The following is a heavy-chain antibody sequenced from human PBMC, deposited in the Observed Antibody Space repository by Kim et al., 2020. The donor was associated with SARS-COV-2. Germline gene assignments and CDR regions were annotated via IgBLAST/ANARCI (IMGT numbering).Heavy chain of an antibody. CDR2: IYYSGST. V-gene: IGHV4-39*07. CDR3: ARGATGEWRNPDFDY. J-gene: IGHJ4*01. D-gene: IGHD3-3*01. Sequence: SETLSLTCTVSGGSISSSSYYWGWIRQPPGKGLEWIGSIYYSGSTYYNPSLKSRVTISVDTSKNQFSLKLSSVTAADTAVYYCARGATGEWRNPDFDYWG. CDR1: GGSISSSSYY.